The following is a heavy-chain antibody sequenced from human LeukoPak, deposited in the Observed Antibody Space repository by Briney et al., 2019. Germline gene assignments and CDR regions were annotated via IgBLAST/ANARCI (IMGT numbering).Heavy chain of an antibody. Sequence: GGSLRLSCAASGFTFSSYAIHWVRQAPGKGLEWVAVISNDGKNKYYADSVKGRFTISRDSSKNTLYLQVNSLRAEDTGVYYCARDPMVRGVTQYYFDYWGQGTLVTVSS. J-gene: IGHJ4*02. CDR2: ISNDGKNK. CDR1: GFTFSSYA. CDR3: ARDPMVRGVTQYYFDY. D-gene: IGHD3-10*01. V-gene: IGHV3-30*04.